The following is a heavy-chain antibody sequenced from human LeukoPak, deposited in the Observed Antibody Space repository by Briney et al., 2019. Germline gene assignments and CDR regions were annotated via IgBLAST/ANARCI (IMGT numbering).Heavy chain of an antibody. CDR2: IKSRVSGGTT. D-gene: IGHD4-23*01. Sequence: GGSLRLSCAASGFTITNAWMSWVRQAPGKGLEWVGRIKSRVSGGTTDYAAPVKGRFTISRDDSKNTLHLQMDSLRTEDTAVYYCTSDLPGGYSNYFDDWGQGTLVTVSS. CDR3: TSDLPGGYSNYFDD. CDR1: GFTITNAW. J-gene: IGHJ4*02. V-gene: IGHV3-15*01.